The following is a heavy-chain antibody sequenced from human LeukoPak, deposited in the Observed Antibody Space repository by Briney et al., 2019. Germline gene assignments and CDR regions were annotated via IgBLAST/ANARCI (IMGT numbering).Heavy chain of an antibody. Sequence: SQTLSLTCTVSGGSISSGDYYWSWIRQPPGKGLEWIGYIYYSGSTYYNTSLKSRVTISVDTSKNQFSLKLSSVTAADTAVYYCARDEKFGDPDAFDIWGQGTMVTVSS. D-gene: IGHD3-16*01. CDR2: IYYSGST. CDR1: GGSISSGDYY. V-gene: IGHV4-30-4*08. J-gene: IGHJ3*02. CDR3: ARDEKFGDPDAFDI.